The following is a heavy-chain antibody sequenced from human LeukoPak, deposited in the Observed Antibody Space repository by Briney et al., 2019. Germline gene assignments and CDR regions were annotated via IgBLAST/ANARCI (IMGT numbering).Heavy chain of an antibody. J-gene: IGHJ3*02. CDR1: GYSINSGHY. D-gene: IGHD2-2*01. CDR3: ARVLGYCSSTSCYGGAFDI. CDR2: IYHSGNT. V-gene: IGHV4-38-2*01. Sequence: SETLSLTCAVSGYSINSGHYWGWIRQPPGKGLEWIGSIYHSGNTHYNPSLKSRVTISVDTSKNQFSLKLSSVTAADTAVYYCARVLGYCSSTSCYGGAFDIWGQGTMVTVSS.